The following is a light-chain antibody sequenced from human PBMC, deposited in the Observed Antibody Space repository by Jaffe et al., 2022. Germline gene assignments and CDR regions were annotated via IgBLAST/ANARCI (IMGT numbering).Light chain of an antibody. CDR2: DVS. V-gene: IGLV2-14*03. CDR1: TNDVGAYNA. J-gene: IGLJ3*02. Sequence: QSVLTQPASVSGSPGQSVTISCAGTTNDVGAYNAVSWYLQYPGKAPKLLIHDVSTRPSGVSNRFSGSKSGNTASLTISGLRAEDDGTYYCSSYARSATVVFGGGTIVTVL. CDR3: SSYARSATVV.